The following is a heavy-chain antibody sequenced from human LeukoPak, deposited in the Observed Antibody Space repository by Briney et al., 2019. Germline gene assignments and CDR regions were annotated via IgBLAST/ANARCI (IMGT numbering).Heavy chain of an antibody. CDR3: ARDFVGAQNWFDP. V-gene: IGHV4-4*02. CDR2: IYHSGST. Sequence: SGTLSLTCAVSGGSISSSNWWSWVRQPPGKGLEWIGEIYHSGSTNYNPSLKSRVTISVDTSKNQFSLQLNSVTPEDTAVYYCARDFVGAQNWFDPWGQGTLVTVSS. J-gene: IGHJ5*02. D-gene: IGHD1-26*01. CDR1: GGSISSSNW.